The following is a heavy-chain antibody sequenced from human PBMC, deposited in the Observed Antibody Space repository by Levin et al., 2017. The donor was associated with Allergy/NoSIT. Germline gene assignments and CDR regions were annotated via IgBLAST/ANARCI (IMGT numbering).Heavy chain of an antibody. V-gene: IGHV3-30*04. CDR1: GFTFSSYA. D-gene: IGHD2-15*01. J-gene: IGHJ6*02. CDR3: VRRCSGGSCYYYYGIDV. Sequence: GGSLRLSCAASGFTFSSYAMHWVRQAPGKGLEWVTIISYDGNEKYYADSVKGRFTISRDNSKNTLYLQMNSLRAEDTAVYYCVRRCSGGSCYYYYGIDVWGQGTTVTVSS. CDR2: ISYDGNEK.